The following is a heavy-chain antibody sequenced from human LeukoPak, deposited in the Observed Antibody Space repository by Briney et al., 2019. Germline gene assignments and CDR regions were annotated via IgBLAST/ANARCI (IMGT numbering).Heavy chain of an antibody. J-gene: IGHJ4*02. CDR1: GFTFSSYA. V-gene: IGHV3-23*01. CDR3: TSVGEELDY. D-gene: IGHD1-26*01. CDR2: ISGSGGST. Sequence: GGSLRLSCAASGFTFSSYAMSWVRQAPGKGLEWVSAISGSGGSTYYADSVNGRFTISRDNSKNTLYLQMNSLRAEDTAVYYCTSVGEELDYWGQGTLVTVSS.